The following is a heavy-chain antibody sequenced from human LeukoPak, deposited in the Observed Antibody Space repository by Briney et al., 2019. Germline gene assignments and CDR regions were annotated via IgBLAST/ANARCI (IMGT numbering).Heavy chain of an antibody. Sequence: ASVKVSCKASGFTFSGHYIHWVRQAPGQGLEWMGYINPHNGGTSSPQKFQGRVTMTTDTSISAVYMELSSLTSDDTAMYYCVREGNELLSKNFDYWGQGSLVTVSS. J-gene: IGHJ4*02. D-gene: IGHD2-21*02. CDR1: GFTFSGHY. V-gene: IGHV1-2*02. CDR2: INPHNGGT. CDR3: VREGNELLSKNFDY.